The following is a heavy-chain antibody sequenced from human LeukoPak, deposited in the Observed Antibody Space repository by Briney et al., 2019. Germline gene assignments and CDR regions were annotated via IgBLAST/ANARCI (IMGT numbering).Heavy chain of an antibody. CDR1: GFTFSSYE. Sequence: PGGSLRLSCAASGFTFSSYEMNWVRQAPGKGLEWVSYISSSGSTIYYADSVKGRFTISRDNAKNSLYLQMNSLRAEDTAVYYCARGGYSSVWSLGYWGQGTLVTVSS. CDR2: ISSSGSTI. V-gene: IGHV3-48*03. D-gene: IGHD6-19*01. J-gene: IGHJ4*02. CDR3: ARGGYSSVWSLGY.